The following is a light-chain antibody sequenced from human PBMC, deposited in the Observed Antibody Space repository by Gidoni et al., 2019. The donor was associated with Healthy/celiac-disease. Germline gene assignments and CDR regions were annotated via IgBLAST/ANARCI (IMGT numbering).Light chain of an antibody. CDR2: CAS. CDR3: QQYYNTPPTWT. CDR1: QSVFYSSVNKNY. Sequence: DIVMSTSTDSLAVSLGERATINCRSSQSVFYSSVNKNYLACYQQKPGHPPELLIYCASTQDSGVPDRFSGSGSGTDCTLTISSRQAEDVAVYFCQQYYNTPPTWTFGQGTKVEIK. J-gene: IGKJ1*01. V-gene: IGKV4-1*01.